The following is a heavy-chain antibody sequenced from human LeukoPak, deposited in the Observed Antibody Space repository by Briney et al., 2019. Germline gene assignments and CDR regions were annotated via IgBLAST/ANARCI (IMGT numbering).Heavy chain of an antibody. CDR3: ARGGSGSYYGGWLDP. J-gene: IGHJ5*02. CDR2: IYPSGSI. D-gene: IGHD1-26*01. V-gene: IGHV4-4*07. Sequence: SETLSLTCVVSGDSINYDYWSWVRQPAGKGLEWIGRIYPSGSINYNPSLKSRVTMSVDTSKNQVSLKLNSVTAADTAVYYCARGGSGSYYGGWLDPWGQGTLVAVSS. CDR1: GDSINYDY.